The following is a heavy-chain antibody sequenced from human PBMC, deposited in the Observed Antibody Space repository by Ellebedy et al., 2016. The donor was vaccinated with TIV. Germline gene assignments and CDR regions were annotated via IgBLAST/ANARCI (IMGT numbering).Heavy chain of an antibody. CDR1: GYAFTKYE. V-gene: IGHV1-2*02. CDR2: INPNSGDT. D-gene: IGHD3-16*01. Sequence: ASVKVSXXASGYAFTKYEINWVRQAAGQGLEWLGYINPNSGDTNYAQKFQGRVTMIRDTSISSTYMELSRLTSDDTAVYYCVRLGGLDYWGQGTLVTVSS. J-gene: IGHJ4*02. CDR3: VRLGGLDY.